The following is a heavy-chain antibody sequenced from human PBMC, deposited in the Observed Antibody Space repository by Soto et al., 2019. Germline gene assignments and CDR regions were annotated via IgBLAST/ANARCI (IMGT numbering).Heavy chain of an antibody. J-gene: IGHJ4*02. CDR3: AKGGRQWLVTSDFNY. Sequence: VQLVESGGGVVQPGRSLRLSCAASGFTFSDYAMHWVRQAPGKGLEWVGVGSHDGRNTHYADAVKGRFTISGDSSKDTVSLEMASLRAEDTAVYYCAKGGRQWLVTSDFNYWGQGALVTVSS. CDR2: GSHDGRNT. CDR1: GFTFSDYA. D-gene: IGHD6-19*01. V-gene: IGHV3-30*18.